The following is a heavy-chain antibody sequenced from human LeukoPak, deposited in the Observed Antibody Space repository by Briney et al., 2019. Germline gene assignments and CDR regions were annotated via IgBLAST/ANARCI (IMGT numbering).Heavy chain of an antibody. J-gene: IGHJ4*02. D-gene: IGHD2-21*02. CDR3: ARVPIISPYCGGDCYPEYYFDY. V-gene: IGHV3-33*01. CDR2: IWYDGSNK. CDR1: GFTFSSYG. Sequence: GRSLRLSCAASGFTFSSYGMHWVRQAPGKGLEWVAVIWYDGSNKYYADSVKGRLTISRDNSKNSLYLQMNSLRAEDTAVYYCARVPIISPYCGGDCYPEYYFDYWGQGTLVTVSS.